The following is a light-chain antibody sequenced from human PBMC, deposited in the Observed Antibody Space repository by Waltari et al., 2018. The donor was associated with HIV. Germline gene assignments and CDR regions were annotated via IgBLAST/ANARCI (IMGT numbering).Light chain of an antibody. J-gene: IGLJ2*01. Sequence: QSALTQPRSVSGSPGQSVTISCTGTSSDVGGYNFVSWYHQHPGKAPKLLIYDVTKRPSGVPDRFSGSKSGNTASLSISGLQAEDADDYYCCSYAGTYTFEVVFGGGTKLTVL. CDR1: SSDVGGYNF. CDR3: CSYAGTYTFEVV. CDR2: DVT. V-gene: IGLV2-11*01.